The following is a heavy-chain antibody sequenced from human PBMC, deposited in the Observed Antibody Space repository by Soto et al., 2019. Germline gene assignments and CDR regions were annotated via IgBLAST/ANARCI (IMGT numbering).Heavy chain of an antibody. V-gene: IGHV4-59*01. J-gene: IGHJ4*02. CDR3: ARLQLVQKVIDY. CDR1: GDSISTYY. D-gene: IGHD1-1*01. Sequence: SETLSLTCTVSGDSISTYYWSWIRQPPGKGLQWIGYIFYSGGTAYNPSLKSRVTISLDMSKKQISLKLSPVTTADTATYFCARLQLVQKVIDYWGQGTLVTSPQ. CDR2: IFYSGGT.